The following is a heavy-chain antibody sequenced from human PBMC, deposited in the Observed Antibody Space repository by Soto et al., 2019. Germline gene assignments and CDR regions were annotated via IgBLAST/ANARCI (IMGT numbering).Heavy chain of an antibody. D-gene: IGHD2-2*01. J-gene: IGHJ6*02. CDR1: GGTFSSYA. CDR3: ARGDIVVVPAAQSEYYYYGMDV. CDR2: IIPIFGTA. Sequence: SVKVSCKASGGTFSSYAISWVRQAPGQGLEWMGGIIPIFGTANYAQKFQGRVTITADESTSTAYMELSSLRSEDTAVYYCARGDIVVVPAAQSEYYYYGMDVWGQGTTVTVSS. V-gene: IGHV1-69*13.